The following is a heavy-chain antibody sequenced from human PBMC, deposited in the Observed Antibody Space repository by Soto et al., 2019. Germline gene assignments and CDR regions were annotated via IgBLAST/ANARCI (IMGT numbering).Heavy chain of an antibody. CDR3: ARLTRGYCSGGSCYHIDY. CDR2: IYHSGST. V-gene: IGHV4-4*02. Sequence: QVQLQESGPGLVKPSGTLSLTCAVSGGSISSSNWWSWVRQPPEKGLEWIGEIYHSGSTNYNPSLKRRVTISVDRSKNQFPLKLSSVTAADTAVYYCARLTRGYCSGGSCYHIDYWGQGTLVTVSS. D-gene: IGHD2-15*01. J-gene: IGHJ4*02. CDR1: GGSISSSNW.